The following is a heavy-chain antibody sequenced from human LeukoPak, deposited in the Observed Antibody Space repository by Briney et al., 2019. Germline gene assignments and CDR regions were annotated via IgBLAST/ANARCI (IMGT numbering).Heavy chain of an antibody. CDR3: ARAIAAAGSNWFDT. Sequence: ASVKVSCKASGYTFTNYDINRVRQATGQGPEWMGWMNPNSGNTGYAQKFQGRVTMTRDTSITTAYMEVSSLRSEDTAVYYCARAIAAAGSNWFDTWGQGTRVTVSS. D-gene: IGHD6-13*01. CDR2: MNPNSGNT. CDR1: GYTFTNYD. V-gene: IGHV1-8*01. J-gene: IGHJ5*02.